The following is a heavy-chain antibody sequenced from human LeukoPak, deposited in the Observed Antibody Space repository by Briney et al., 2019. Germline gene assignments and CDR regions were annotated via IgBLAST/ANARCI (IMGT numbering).Heavy chain of an antibody. Sequence: SGGSLRPSCAASGFTFSSYAMSWVSQAPGKGLEWVSAISGSGCSTYYADSVKGRFTISRDNSKNTLYLQMNSLRAEDTAVYYCAKKGPIDGFRSGYRGDWFDPWGQGTLVTVSS. V-gene: IGHV3-23*01. D-gene: IGHD3-10*01. J-gene: IGHJ5*02. CDR1: GFTFSSYA. CDR3: AKKGPIDGFRSGYRGDWFDP. CDR2: ISGSGCST.